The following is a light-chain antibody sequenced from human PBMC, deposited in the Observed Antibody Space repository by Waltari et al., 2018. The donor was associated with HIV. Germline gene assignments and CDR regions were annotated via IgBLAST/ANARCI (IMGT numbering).Light chain of an antibody. Sequence: NFMLTQPHSVSESPGKTVTISCHRSSGRIADNYVQWYQQRPGSAPTTVIYEDNQRPSGVPDRFSGSIDSSSNSASLTISGLKTEDEADYYCQSYDSSNQVFGGGTQLTVL. V-gene: IGLV6-57*03. J-gene: IGLJ3*02. CDR1: SGRIADNY. CDR3: QSYDSSNQV. CDR2: EDN.